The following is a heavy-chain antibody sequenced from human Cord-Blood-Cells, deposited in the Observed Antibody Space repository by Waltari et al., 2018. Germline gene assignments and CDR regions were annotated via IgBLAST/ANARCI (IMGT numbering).Heavy chain of an antibody. J-gene: IGHJ4*02. CDR2: INHSGST. D-gene: IGHD3-22*01. V-gene: IGHV4-34*01. CDR3: ASTLYDSSGYYYDY. Sequence: QVQLQQWGAGLLKPSETLSLTCAVYGGSFSGYYWSWIRQPPGKGLEWIGEINHSGSTNYNPSLKSRVTISVDTSKNQVSLKLSAVTAADTAVYYCASTLYDSSGYYYDYWGQGTLVTVSS. CDR1: GGSFSGYY.